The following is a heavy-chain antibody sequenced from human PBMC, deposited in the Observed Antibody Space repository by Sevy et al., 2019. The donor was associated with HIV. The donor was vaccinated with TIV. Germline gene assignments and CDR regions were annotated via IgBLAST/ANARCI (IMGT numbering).Heavy chain of an antibody. CDR1: GFTFSSYW. V-gene: IGHV3-7*04. CDR3: ARGGWGIAAAAIDY. J-gene: IGHJ4*02. CDR2: IKQDGSEK. D-gene: IGHD6-13*01. Sequence: GGSLRLSCAASGFTFSSYWMSWVRQAPGKGLEWVANIKQDGSEKYYVDSVKGRFTISRDNAKNSLYRQMNSLRAEDTALYYCARGGWGIAAAAIDYWGQGTLVTVSS.